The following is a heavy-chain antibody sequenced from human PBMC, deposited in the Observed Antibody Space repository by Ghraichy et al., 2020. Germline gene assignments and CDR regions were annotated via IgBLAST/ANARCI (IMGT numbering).Heavy chain of an antibody. CDR3: TRDLFDFWSGYNTYYYYYMDV. J-gene: IGHJ6*03. Sequence: ASVKVSCMASGYTFTGYYIHWVRQAPGQGLEWMGRINPTSGGTNYAQKFQGRVTMTRDTSIRAAYMELSRLRSDDTAVYYCTRDLFDFWSGYNTYYYYYMDVWGTGTTVTVSS. CDR1: GYTFTGYY. CDR2: INPTSGGT. V-gene: IGHV1-2*06. D-gene: IGHD3-3*01.